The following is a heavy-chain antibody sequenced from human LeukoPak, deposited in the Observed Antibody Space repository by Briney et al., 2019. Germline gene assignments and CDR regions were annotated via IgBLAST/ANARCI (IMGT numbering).Heavy chain of an antibody. V-gene: IGHV4-34*01. D-gene: IGHD1-14*01. J-gene: IGHJ4*02. CDR3: ARGRGPNRIDW. CDR1: GGSFSGYY. Sequence: PSETLSLTCAVYGGSFSGYYWSWIRQPPGKGLEWIGEINHSGSTNYNPSLKSRVTISADTSKNQFSLKLSSVTAADTAVYYCARGRGPNRIDWWGQGTLVTVSS. CDR2: INHSGST.